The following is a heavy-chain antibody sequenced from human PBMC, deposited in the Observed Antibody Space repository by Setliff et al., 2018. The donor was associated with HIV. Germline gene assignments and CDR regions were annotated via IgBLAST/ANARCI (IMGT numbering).Heavy chain of an antibody. J-gene: IGHJ5*02. Sequence: ASVKVSCKASGYMFINYGINWLRQAPGQGLEWVGWINPYNGNTKYGQRFQGTVTMTRDTTTSTAYLELRRLRSDDTAVYFCARGGPARVALLYWFDPWGQGTLVTVSS. CDR2: INPYNGNT. D-gene: IGHD2-21*01. CDR1: GYMFINYG. V-gene: IGHV1-18*01. CDR3: ARGGPARVALLYWFDP.